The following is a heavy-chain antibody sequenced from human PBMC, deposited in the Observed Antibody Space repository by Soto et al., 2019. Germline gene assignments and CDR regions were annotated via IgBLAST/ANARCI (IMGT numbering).Heavy chain of an antibody. CDR1: GFTFDDYA. CDR2: ISWNSGSI. D-gene: IGHD2-15*01. J-gene: IGHJ6*02. V-gene: IGHV3-9*01. CDR3: AKTKNCSGGSCDSNRPLYYYYYGMDV. Sequence: PGGSLRLSCAASGFTFDDYAMHWVRQAPGKGLEWVSGISWNSGSIGYADSVKGRFTISRDNAKNSLYLQMNSLRAEDTALYYCAKTKNCSGGSCDSNRPLYYYYYGMDVWGQGTTVTVSS.